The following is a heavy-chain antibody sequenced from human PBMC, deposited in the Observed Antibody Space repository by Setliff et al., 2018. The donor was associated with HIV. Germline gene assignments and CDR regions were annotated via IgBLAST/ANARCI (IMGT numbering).Heavy chain of an antibody. V-gene: IGHV4-4*02. CDR1: DGSISSSNW. CDR2: IYHTQNT. D-gene: IGHD3-22*01. Sequence: SETLSLTCAVSDGSISSSNWWSWVRQPPGKGLEWIGEIYHTQNTNYSPSLKSRVTISVDTSKNQFSLKLSSVTAADTAVYYCARDSGYYDSSGYYSYSHYFDYWGQGTLVTVSS. CDR3: ARDSGYYDSSGYYSYSHYFDY. J-gene: IGHJ4*02.